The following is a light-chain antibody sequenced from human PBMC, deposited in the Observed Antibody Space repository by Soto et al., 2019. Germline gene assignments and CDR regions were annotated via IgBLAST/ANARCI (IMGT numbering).Light chain of an antibody. J-gene: IGKJ2*01. CDR3: QQYNNWPPGYT. CDR1: QSVSSN. V-gene: IGKV3-15*01. Sequence: MTQSPSSLSASVGDRVTITCQASQSVSSNLAWYQQKPGQAPRLLIYGASTRATGIPARFSGSGSGTEFTLTISSLQSEDFAVYYCQQYNNWPPGYTFGQGTKLEIK. CDR2: GAS.